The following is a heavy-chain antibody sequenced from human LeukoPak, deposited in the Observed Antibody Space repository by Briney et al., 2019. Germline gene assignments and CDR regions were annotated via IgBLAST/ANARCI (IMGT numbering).Heavy chain of an antibody. V-gene: IGHV3-43D*03. Sequence: GGSLRLSCAASGFTFDDYAMHWVRQAPGKGLEWVSLISWDGGSTYYADSVKGRFTISRDNSKNSLYLQMNSLRAEDTALYYCAKDRGGGYCSGGSCYVGPYFDYWGQGTLVTVSS. CDR3: AKDRGGGYCSGGSCYVGPYFDY. CDR1: GFTFDDYA. CDR2: ISWDGGST. J-gene: IGHJ4*02. D-gene: IGHD2-15*01.